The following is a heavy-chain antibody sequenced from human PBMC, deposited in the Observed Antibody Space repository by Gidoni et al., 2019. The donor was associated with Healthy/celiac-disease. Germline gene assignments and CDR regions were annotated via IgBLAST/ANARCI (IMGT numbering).Heavy chain of an antibody. CDR2: ISWDGGST. CDR3: AKDLGSETDY. CDR1: GFTFDDYT. D-gene: IGHD3-10*01. Sequence: EVQLVESGGVVVQPGGSGRSSCAGPGFTFDDYTMHWVRQAPGKGLGWVSLISWDGGSTYYADSVKGRFTISRDNSQTSLYLQMNSLRTEYTALYYCAKDLGSETDYWGQGTLVTVSS. V-gene: IGHV3-43*01. J-gene: IGHJ4*02.